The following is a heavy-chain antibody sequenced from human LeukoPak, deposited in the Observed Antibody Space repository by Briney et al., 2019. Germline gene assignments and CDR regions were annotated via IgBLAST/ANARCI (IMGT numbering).Heavy chain of an antibody. Sequence: ASVKVSCKASGYTFTSYDINWVRQAPGQGLEWMGWMNPNRGNTVYAQKFQGRVTMTRNTSISTAYMELSSLRSEDTAVYYCARGEKGSGWYGGAVYWGQGTLVTVSS. CDR2: MNPNRGNT. CDR1: GYTFTSYD. V-gene: IGHV1-8*01. J-gene: IGHJ4*02. D-gene: IGHD6-19*01. CDR3: ARGEKGSGWYGGAVY.